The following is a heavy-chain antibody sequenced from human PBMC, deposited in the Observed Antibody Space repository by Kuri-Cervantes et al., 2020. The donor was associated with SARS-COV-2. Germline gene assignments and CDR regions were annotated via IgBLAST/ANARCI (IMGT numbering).Heavy chain of an antibody. J-gene: IGHJ6*02. CDR3: ARDRIPLIPGGMDV. Sequence: GGSLRLSCAASGFTFSSYAMHWVRQAPGKGLEWVSSISSSSSYIYYADSVKGRFTISRDNAKNSLYLQMNSLRAEDTAVYYCARDRIPLIPGGMDVWGQGTTVTVSS. V-gene: IGHV3-21*01. CDR2: ISSSSSYI. CDR1: GFTFSSYA. D-gene: IGHD1-14*01.